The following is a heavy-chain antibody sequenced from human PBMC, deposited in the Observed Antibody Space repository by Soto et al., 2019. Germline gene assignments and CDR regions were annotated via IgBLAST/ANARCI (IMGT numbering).Heavy chain of an antibody. Sequence: QVQLVESGGGVVQPGKSLRLSCAASGFTFRSYTMHWVRQPPGKGLQWVALILFDGVNRNYTDSVKGRFTVSRDNSKNTLYLQMNSLRPDDTALYYCARVKVGGSGSYDIWGQGTLVTVSS. CDR1: GFTFRSYT. J-gene: IGHJ4*02. V-gene: IGHV3-30-3*01. D-gene: IGHD3-10*01. CDR3: ARVKVGGSGSYDI. CDR2: ILFDGVNR.